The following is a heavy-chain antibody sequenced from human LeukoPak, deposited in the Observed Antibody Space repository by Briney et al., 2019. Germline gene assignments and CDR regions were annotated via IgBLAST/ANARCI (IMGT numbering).Heavy chain of an antibody. CDR2: IKKDGSEE. CDR3: TKEGM. J-gene: IGHJ3*01. CDR1: GFSFSTSS. V-gene: IGHV3-7*05. Sequence: GGSLRVSCATSGFSFSTSSMNWVRQAPGKGLEWVAYIKKDGSEEKYVDSVKGRFTISRDNTKNSLYLQMGSLRVEDTAVYYCTKEGMWGQGTMVTVSS.